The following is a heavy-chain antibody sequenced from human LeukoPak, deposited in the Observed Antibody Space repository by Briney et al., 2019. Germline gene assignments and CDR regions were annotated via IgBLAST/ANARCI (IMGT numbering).Heavy chain of an antibody. V-gene: IGHV4-59*01. Sequence: PSETLSLTCTVSGGSISSYYWSWIRQPPGKGLEWIGYIYYSGSTNYNPSLKSRVTISVDTSKNQFSLKLSSVTAADTAVYYCAREGGIAAAQIPFDIWGQGTMVTVSS. D-gene: IGHD6-13*01. CDR2: IYYSGST. CDR1: GGSISSYY. CDR3: AREGGIAAAQIPFDI. J-gene: IGHJ3*02.